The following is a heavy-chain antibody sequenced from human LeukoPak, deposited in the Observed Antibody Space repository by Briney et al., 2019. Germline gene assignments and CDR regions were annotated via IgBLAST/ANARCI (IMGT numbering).Heavy chain of an antibody. CDR3: ARPYYYDSRIDP. CDR2: IYTSGST. Sequence: SETLSLTCTVSGGSISSYYWSWIRQPPGKGLEWIGYIYTSGSTNYNPSLKSRVTISVDTSKNQSSLKLSSVTAADTAVYYCARPYYYDSRIDPWGQGTLVTVSS. CDR1: GGSISSYY. V-gene: IGHV4-4*09. D-gene: IGHD3-22*01. J-gene: IGHJ5*02.